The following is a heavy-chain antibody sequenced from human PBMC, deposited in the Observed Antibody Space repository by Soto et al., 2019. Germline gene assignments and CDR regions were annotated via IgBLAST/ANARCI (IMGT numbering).Heavy chain of an antibody. Sequence: QVQLQESGPTLVKPSETLTLTCTVSGGSIRSYCWTWIRQPPGEGLEWIGCICNSGTTKYNPSLKRQIARSTYTLHDHLRLRLSSVAISGTAFYYFAGGGSMVVVTRRLTDVLGKGTTVTVSS. CDR1: GGSIRSYC. D-gene: IGHD3-22*01. CDR2: ICNSGTT. CDR3: AGGGSMVVVTRRLTDV. J-gene: IGHJ6*04. V-gene: IGHV4-59*08.